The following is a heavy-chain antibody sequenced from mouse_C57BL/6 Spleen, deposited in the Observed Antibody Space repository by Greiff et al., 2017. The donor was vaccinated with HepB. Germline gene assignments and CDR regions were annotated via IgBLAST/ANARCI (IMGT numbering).Heavy chain of an antibody. CDR2: IDPSDSYT. CDR3: ARCSPGNYYGSSYDWFAY. CDR1: GYTFTSYW. Sequence: QVQLQQPGAELVRPGTSVKLSCKASGYTFTSYWMHWVKQRPGQGLEWIGVIDPSDSYTNYNQKFKGKATLTLDTSSSTAYMQLSSLTSEDSAVYYCARCSPGNYYGSSYDWFAYWGQGTLVTVSA. V-gene: IGHV1-59*01. J-gene: IGHJ3*01. D-gene: IGHD1-1*01.